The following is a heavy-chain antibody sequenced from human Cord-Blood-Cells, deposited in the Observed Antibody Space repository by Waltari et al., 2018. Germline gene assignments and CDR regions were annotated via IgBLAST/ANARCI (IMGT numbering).Heavy chain of an antibody. CDR2: INHSGST. V-gene: IGHV4-34*01. J-gene: IGHJ6*03. CDR1: GGSFSGYY. CDR3: ARSPYYYYYMDV. Sequence: QVQLQQWGAGLLKPSETLSLTCAVYGGSFSGYYWSWIRQPPGKGLEWIGEINHSGSTNYNPSLKSRVTISVDTSKNQFSRKLSSVTAADTAVYYCARSPYYYYYMDVWGKGTTVTVSS.